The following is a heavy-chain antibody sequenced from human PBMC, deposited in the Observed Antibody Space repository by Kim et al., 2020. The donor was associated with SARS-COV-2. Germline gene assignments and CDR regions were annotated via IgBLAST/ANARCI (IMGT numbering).Heavy chain of an antibody. CDR1: GFTFSSYA. Sequence: GGSLRLSCAASGFTFSSYAMHWVRQAPGKGLEWVAVISYDGSNKYYADSVKGRFTISRDNSKNTLYLQMNSLRAEDTAVYYCARANTNYYYDSSGMAHFDYWGQGTLVTVSS. D-gene: IGHD3-22*01. J-gene: IGHJ4*02. CDR2: ISYDGSNK. CDR3: ARANTNYYYDSSGMAHFDY. V-gene: IGHV3-30*04.